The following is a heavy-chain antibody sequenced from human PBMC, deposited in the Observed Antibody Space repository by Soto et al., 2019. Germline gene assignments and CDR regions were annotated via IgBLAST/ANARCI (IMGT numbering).Heavy chain of an antibody. CDR1: GGSFSGYY. V-gene: IGHV4-34*01. CDR2: INHSGST. CDR3: ARRAELMYYDFWSGYYGGRSAFDY. Sequence: ETLSLTCAVYGGSFSGYYWSWIRQPPGKGLEWIGEINHSGSTNCNPSLKSRVTISVDTSKNQFSLKLSSVTAADTAVYYCARRAELMYYDFWSGYYGGRSAFDYWGQGTLVTVSS. D-gene: IGHD3-3*01. J-gene: IGHJ4*02.